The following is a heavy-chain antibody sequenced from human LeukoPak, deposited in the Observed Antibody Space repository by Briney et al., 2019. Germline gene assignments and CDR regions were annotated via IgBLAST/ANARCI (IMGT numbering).Heavy chain of an antibody. CDR1: GYTFTSYG. CDR2: ISAYNGNT. Sequence: ASVKVSCKASGYTFTSYGISWVRQAPGQGLEWMGWISAYNGNTNYAQKFQGRVTMTRDTSISTAYMELSRLRSDDTAVYYCARDWGYCSSTSCQDAFDIWGQGTMVTVSS. J-gene: IGHJ3*02. D-gene: IGHD2-2*01. V-gene: IGHV1-18*01. CDR3: ARDWGYCSSTSCQDAFDI.